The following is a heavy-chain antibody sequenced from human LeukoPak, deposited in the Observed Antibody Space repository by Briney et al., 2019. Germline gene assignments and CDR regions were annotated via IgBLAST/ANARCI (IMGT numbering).Heavy chain of an antibody. V-gene: IGHV4-31*03. CDR2: MYYSGNT. CDR3: ARGGQWLAPGPDY. CDR1: GDSISSGGHY. J-gene: IGHJ4*02. D-gene: IGHD6-19*01. Sequence: SETLSLTCTVSGDSISSGGHYWSWIRQHPGKGLEWIGYMYYSGNTYYNPSLKSRVTISVDTSKNQFSLRLSSVTAADTAVYYCARGGQWLAPGPDYWGQGTLVNVSS.